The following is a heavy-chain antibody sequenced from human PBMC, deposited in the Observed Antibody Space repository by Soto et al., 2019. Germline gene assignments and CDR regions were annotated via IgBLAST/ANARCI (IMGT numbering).Heavy chain of an antibody. CDR2: IYHTGNT. CDR3: ARDYYDSSDYTTNWFDP. D-gene: IGHD3-22*01. J-gene: IGHJ5*02. Sequence: SETLSLTCTVSGGSISNSRYYWAWIRQPPGKGLEWIGSIYHTGNTYYNPSLRSRVTISVDTSKNQFSLKLTSVTAADTAVYYCARDYYDSSDYTTNWFDPWGQGTMVTAPQ. V-gene: IGHV4-39*01. CDR1: GGSISNSRYY.